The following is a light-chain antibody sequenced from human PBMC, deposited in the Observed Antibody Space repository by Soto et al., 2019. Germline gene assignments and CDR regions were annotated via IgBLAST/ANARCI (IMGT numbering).Light chain of an antibody. J-gene: IGKJ1*01. CDR3: QQYNSYWT. V-gene: IGKV1-5*01. Sequence: DIQITQSPSTLSGSVGDRGTITCRGSQTISSWLAWYQQKPGQAARVLIYDTSTLKSGVPSRFSGSGSGTEFNLTIANLQPDDFATYYCQQYNSYWTFGKGTKV. CDR2: DTS. CDR1: QTISSW.